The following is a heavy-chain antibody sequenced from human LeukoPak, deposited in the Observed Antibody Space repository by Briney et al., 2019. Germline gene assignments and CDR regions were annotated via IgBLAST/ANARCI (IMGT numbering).Heavy chain of an antibody. Sequence: GGSLRLSCAASGFTFDFYWMSWVRQAPGKGLEWVANIKQDGTDKYYVDSVEGRFTISRDNAKNSLYLQMNSLRAEDTAVYYCARAGPWVSSVDSVLQNNYHMDVWGKGTTVTVSS. V-gene: IGHV3-7*01. CDR3: ARAGPWVSSVDSVLQNNYHMDV. J-gene: IGHJ6*03. CDR2: IKQDGTDK. D-gene: IGHD5/OR15-5a*01. CDR1: GFTFDFYW.